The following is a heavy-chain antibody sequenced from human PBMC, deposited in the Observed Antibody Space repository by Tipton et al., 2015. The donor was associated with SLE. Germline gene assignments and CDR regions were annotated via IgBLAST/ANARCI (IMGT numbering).Heavy chain of an antibody. CDR3: GRDPNGDYIGAFDM. J-gene: IGHJ3*02. CDR1: GFTFRTYA. D-gene: IGHD4-17*01. Sequence: SLRLSCAASGFTFRTYAMTWVRQAPGKGLEWVSSIGASGDNIQYADSVKGRFTISRDNSRNTLYLQMNSLRVDDSGVFYCGRDPNGDYIGAFDMWGRGTMVTV. V-gene: IGHV3-23*01. CDR2: IGASGDNI.